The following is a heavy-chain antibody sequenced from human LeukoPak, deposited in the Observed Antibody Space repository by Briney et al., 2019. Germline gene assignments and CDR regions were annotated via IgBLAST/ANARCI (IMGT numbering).Heavy chain of an antibody. CDR3: AKDRQYSSKYWFDP. CDR1: GFTFSSYW. CDR2: IKQDGSEK. D-gene: IGHD6-13*01. Sequence: QSGGSLRLSCAASGFTFSSYWMSWVRQAPGKGLEWVANIKQDGSEKYYVDSVKGRFTISRDNSKNTLYLQMNSLRAEDTAVYYCAKDRQYSSKYWFDPWGQGTLVTVSS. J-gene: IGHJ5*02. V-gene: IGHV3-7*03.